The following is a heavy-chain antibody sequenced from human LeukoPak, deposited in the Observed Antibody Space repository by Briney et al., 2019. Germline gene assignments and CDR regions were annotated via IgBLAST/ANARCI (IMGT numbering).Heavy chain of an antibody. CDR2: ISAYNGNT. J-gene: IGHJ4*02. CDR3: ARAHVVRGVIIVDY. Sequence: ASVKVSCKASGYTFTSYGISWVRQAPGQGLEWMGWISAYNGNTNYAQKLQGRVTMTTDTSTGTAYMELRSLRSDDTAVYYCARAHVVRGVIIVDYWGQGTLVTVSS. CDR1: GYTFTSYG. V-gene: IGHV1-18*01. D-gene: IGHD3-10*01.